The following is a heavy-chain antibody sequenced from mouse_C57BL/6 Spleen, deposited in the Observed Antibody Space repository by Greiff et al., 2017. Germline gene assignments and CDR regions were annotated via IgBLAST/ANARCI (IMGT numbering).Heavy chain of an antibody. Sequence: EVQLVESGPGLVKPSQSLSLTCSVTGYSITSGYYWNWIRQFPGNKLEWMGYISYDGSNNYNPSLKNRISITRDTSKNQFFLKLNSVTTEDTATYYCARDRITGYFDVWGTGTTVTVSS. D-gene: IGHD1-1*01. CDR2: ISYDGSN. CDR3: ARDRITGYFDV. V-gene: IGHV3-6*01. J-gene: IGHJ1*03. CDR1: GYSITSGYY.